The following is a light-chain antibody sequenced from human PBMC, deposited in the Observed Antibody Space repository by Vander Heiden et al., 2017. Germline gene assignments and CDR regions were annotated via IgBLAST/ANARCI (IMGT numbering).Light chain of an antibody. CDR2: WAS. Sequence: IVMHQSPDSLAVSLGERAPIHGKSSQSVLYSSNNKNDLAWYQQKPGQPPKLLIYWASTRESGVPDRFSGSGSGTDFTLTISSLQAEDVAVYYCQQYYSTPRTFGQGTKVEIK. V-gene: IGKV4-1*01. CDR3: QQYYSTPRT. CDR1: QSVLYSSNNKND. J-gene: IGKJ1*01.